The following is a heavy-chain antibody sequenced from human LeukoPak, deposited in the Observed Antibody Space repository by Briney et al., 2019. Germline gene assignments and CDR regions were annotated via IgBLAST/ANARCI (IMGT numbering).Heavy chain of an antibody. CDR2: MNPNSGNT. J-gene: IGHJ5*02. CDR3: ARGRGSGHKENWFDP. Sequence: GASVKVSCKASGYAFTTYDINWVRQATGQGPEWIGWMNPNSGNTGYTQNFQGRVTMTRNTSISTAYMELSSLKSEGTAVYYCARGRGSGHKENWFDPWGLGTLVTVSS. CDR1: GYAFTTYD. D-gene: IGHD6-19*01. V-gene: IGHV1-8*01.